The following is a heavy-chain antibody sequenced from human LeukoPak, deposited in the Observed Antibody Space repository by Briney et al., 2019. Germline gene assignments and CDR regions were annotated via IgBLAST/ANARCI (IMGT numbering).Heavy chain of an antibody. CDR1: GGSISSGDYS. CDR2: IYYSGST. CDR3: ARLRAGATHDAFDI. D-gene: IGHD1-26*01. V-gene: IGHV4-30-4*01. Sequence: SQTLSLTCTVSGGSISSGDYSWSWIRQPPGKGLEWIGYIYYSGSTYYNPSLKSRVTISVDTSKNQFSLKLSSVTAADTAVYYCARLRAGATHDAFDIWGQGTMVTVSS. J-gene: IGHJ3*02.